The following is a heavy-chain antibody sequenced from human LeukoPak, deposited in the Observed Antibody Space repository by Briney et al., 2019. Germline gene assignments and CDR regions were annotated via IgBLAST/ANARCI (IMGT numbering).Heavy chain of an antibody. V-gene: IGHV1-46*01. CDR3: ARNGGTLRDNYYYYYYMDV. CDR1: GYTFTSYY. J-gene: IGHJ6*03. Sequence: ASVTVSFKSSGYTFTSYYMHWVRQAPGQGLEWMGIINPSGGSTSYAQKFQGRVTMTRDMSTSTVYMELSSLRSEDTAVYYCARNGGTLRDNYYYYYYMDVWGKGTTVTVSS. D-gene: IGHD4-23*01. CDR2: INPSGGST.